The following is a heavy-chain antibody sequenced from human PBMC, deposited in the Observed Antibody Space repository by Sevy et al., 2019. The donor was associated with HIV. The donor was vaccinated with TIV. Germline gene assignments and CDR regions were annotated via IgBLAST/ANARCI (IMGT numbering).Heavy chain of an antibody. CDR2: IYSSGST. V-gene: IGHV4-61*01. D-gene: IGHD3-22*01. Sequence: SETLSLTCTVSGGSVRSGSYYWSWIRQPPRKGLEWIGYIYSSGSTISNPSLESRVSISVDTSKNQVSLKLASVTAADTAVYYCARSPDSTGYYPAFDIWGQGTMVTVSS. J-gene: IGHJ3*02. CDR1: GGSVRSGSYY. CDR3: ARSPDSTGYYPAFDI.